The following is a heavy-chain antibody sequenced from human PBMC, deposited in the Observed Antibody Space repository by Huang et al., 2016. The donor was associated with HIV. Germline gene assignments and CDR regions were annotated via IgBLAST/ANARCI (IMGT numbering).Heavy chain of an antibody. D-gene: IGHD5-18*01. V-gene: IGHV5-51*01. CDR3: ARQVDGFRSHFDF. CDR2: IYPRDSET. Sequence: EVLLVQSGAELKEPGESLKISCKASGYGFSSYWIGWVRQKPGKGLELMGSIYPRDSETKYVPSFDGQVTISADKSTRTAYLQWESLKAPDTAIYFCARQVDGFRSHFDFWGQGTLVSVSS. J-gene: IGHJ4*02. CDR1: GYGFSSYW.